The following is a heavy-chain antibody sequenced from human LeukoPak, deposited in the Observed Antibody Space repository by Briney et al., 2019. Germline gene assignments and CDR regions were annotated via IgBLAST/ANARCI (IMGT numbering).Heavy chain of an antibody. CDR1: GGTFSSYA. CDR2: IIPIFGTA. CDR3: ARDEYDILTGYYRGGDY. J-gene: IGHJ4*02. D-gene: IGHD3-9*01. V-gene: IGHV1-69*01. Sequence: ASVKVSCKASGGTFSSYAISWVRQAPGQGLEWMGGIIPIFGTANYAQKFQGRVTITADESTSTAYMELSSLRSEDTAVYYCARDEYDILTGYYRGGDYWGQGTLVTVSS.